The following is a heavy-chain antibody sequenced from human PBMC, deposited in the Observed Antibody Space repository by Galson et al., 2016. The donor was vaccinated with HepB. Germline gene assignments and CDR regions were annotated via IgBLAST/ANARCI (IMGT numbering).Heavy chain of an antibody. CDR2: IWYDGSNK. CDR3: ARNGGGEFCSSTGCRGRFDP. Sequence: SLRLSCAASGFTFSSYGMHWVRQAPGKGLEWVAVIWYDGSNKYYADSVKGRFTISRDNSKNTLYLEMNSLRAEDTAFYYCARNGGGEFCSSTGCRGRFDPRGQGTLVTVSS. CDR1: GFTFSSYG. D-gene: IGHD2-2*01. V-gene: IGHV3-33*01. J-gene: IGHJ5*02.